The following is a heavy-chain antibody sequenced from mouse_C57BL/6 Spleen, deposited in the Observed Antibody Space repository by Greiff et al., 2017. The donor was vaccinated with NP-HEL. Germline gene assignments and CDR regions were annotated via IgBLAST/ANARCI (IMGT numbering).Heavy chain of an antibody. J-gene: IGHJ2*01. D-gene: IGHD4-1*01. Sequence: VQLQQPGAELVRPGSSVKLSCKASGYTFTSYWMHWVKQRPIQGLEWIGNIDPSDSETHYNQKFKDKATLTVDKSSSTAYMQLSSLTSEDSAVYYCARGLTGKGYFDYWGQGTTLTVSS. V-gene: IGHV1-52*01. CDR1: GYTFTSYW. CDR2: IDPSDSET. CDR3: ARGLTGKGYFDY.